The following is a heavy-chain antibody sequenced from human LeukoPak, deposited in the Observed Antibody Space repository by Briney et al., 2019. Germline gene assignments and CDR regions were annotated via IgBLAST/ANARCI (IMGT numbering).Heavy chain of an antibody. V-gene: IGHV3-48*03. D-gene: IGHD3-22*01. Sequence: GGSLRLSCAASGFTFSSYEMNWVRQAPGKGLEWVSYISSSGSTIYYADSVKGRFTISRDNAKNSLYLQMNSLRAEDTAVYYCARAAEYDSSGYYLWGYYYYYGMDVWGQGTTVTVSS. CDR2: ISSSGSTI. J-gene: IGHJ6*02. CDR3: ARAAEYDSSGYYLWGYYYYYGMDV. CDR1: GFTFSSYE.